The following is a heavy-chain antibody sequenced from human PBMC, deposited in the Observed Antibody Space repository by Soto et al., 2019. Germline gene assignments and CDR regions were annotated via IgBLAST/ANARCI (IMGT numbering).Heavy chain of an antibody. V-gene: IGHV1-46*01. Sequence: QEQLVQSGAEVKTPGASVNVSCKASGYSLTKYYVHWVRQAPGQGLEWMAIINPSSLDTTYAQKFEGKVTVPSNTSPGTVYMELRSLTSEDTAIYYCARAFFSGGGWLDPWGQGPLVSVSS. J-gene: IGHJ5*02. CDR2: INPSSLDT. D-gene: IGHD1-26*01. CDR1: GYSLTKYY. CDR3: ARAFFSGGGWLDP.